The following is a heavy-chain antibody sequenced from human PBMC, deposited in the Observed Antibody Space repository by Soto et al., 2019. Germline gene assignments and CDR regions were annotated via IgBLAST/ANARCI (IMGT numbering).Heavy chain of an antibody. Sequence: PGGSLRLSCVVSGITFSTYRMHWVRQAPGKGLVWVSHIKSDGTVTHYTDSVRGRFIISRDNAKNTLFLQMNSLRAEDTAVYYCARENYDFWRFYHLDNWGQDTLVTVAS. CDR2: IKSDGTVT. V-gene: IGHV3-74*01. D-gene: IGHD3-3*01. CDR1: GITFSTYR. J-gene: IGHJ1*01. CDR3: ARENYDFWRFYHLDN.